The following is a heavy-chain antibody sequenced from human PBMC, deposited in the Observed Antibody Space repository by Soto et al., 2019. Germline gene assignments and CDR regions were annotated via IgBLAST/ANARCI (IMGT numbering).Heavy chain of an antibody. D-gene: IGHD6-13*01. CDR1: GVTFSSYS. V-gene: IGHV3-21*01. J-gene: IGHJ5*02. Sequence: XGSLLLSCSASGVTFSSYSMSWVRQAPGKGLEWVSSTSSSSSYIYYADSVKGRFTISRDNAKNSLYLQMTSLRAEDTAVYYCARDEIGDRSNLWGQGPLVTAPQ. CDR2: TSSSSSYI. CDR3: ARDEIGDRSNL.